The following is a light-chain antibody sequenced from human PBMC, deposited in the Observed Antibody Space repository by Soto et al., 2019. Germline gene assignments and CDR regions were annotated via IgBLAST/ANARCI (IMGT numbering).Light chain of an antibody. J-gene: IGKJ2*02. CDR1: QSVIGRY. CDR3: QQYGSSPCT. V-gene: IGKV3-20*01. CDR2: DSS. Sequence: EIVLTQSPGTLSLSPGERATLSCRASQSVIGRYLAWYQQKPGQAPRFLIYDSSSRAAGIPARFSGSGSGTDFNLTITRLEPEDSAVYYCQQYGSSPCTFGQGTNLQIK.